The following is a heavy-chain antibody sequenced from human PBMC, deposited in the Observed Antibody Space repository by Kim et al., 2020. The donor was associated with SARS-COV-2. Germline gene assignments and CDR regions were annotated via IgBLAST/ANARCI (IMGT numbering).Heavy chain of an antibody. CDR1: GFTFSSYS. V-gene: IGHV3-21*01. Sequence: GGSLRLSCAASGFTFSSYSMNWVRQAPGKGLEWVSSISSSSSYIYYADSVKGRFTISRDNAKNSLYLQMNSLRAEDTAVYYCARDSGKAGLRYFDWPHYYYYGMDVWGQGTTVTVSS. CDR3: ARDSGKAGLRYFDWPHYYYYGMDV. CDR2: ISSSSSYI. J-gene: IGHJ6*02. D-gene: IGHD3-9*01.